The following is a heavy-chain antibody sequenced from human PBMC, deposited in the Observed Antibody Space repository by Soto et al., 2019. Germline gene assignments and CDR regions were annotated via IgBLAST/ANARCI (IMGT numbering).Heavy chain of an antibody. CDR1: GFTFSSYA. J-gene: IGHJ4*02. D-gene: IGHD3-22*01. V-gene: IGHV3-64*02. CDR2: ISSNGGST. CDR3: AREIGRLIVGYLNY. Sequence: EVQLVESGEGLVQPGGSLRLSCAASGFTFSSYAMHWVRQAPGKGLEYVSAISSNGGSTYYADSVKGRFTISRDNSKITLYLQMGSLRAEDMAVYYCAREIGRLIVGYLNYWGQGTLVTVSS.